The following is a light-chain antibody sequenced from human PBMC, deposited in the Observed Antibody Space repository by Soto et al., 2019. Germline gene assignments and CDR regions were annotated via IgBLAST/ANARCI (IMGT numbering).Light chain of an antibody. CDR2: DVS. CDR3: SSYTSSSTVV. V-gene: IGLV2-14*03. CDR1: SSDIGGYNH. Sequence: QSALTQPASVSGSPGQSITLSCTGTSSDIGGYNHVSWYQQHPGKAPKLKIYDVSNRPSGVSNRFSGSKSGNTASLTISGLQAEDEAHYYCSSYTSSSTVVFGGGTKLTVL. J-gene: IGLJ2*01.